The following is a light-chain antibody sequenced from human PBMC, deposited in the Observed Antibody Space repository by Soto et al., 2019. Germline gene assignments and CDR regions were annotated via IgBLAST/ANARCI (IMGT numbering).Light chain of an antibody. J-gene: IGLJ1*01. CDR3: SSYKSRSLYV. CDR2: EVS. CDR1: SSDVGGYNY. V-gene: IGLV2-14*01. Sequence: QSALTQPASVSGSPGQSITISCTGTSSDVGGYNYVSWYQQHPGKAPKLMIYEVSNRPSGVSNRFSGSKSGNTASLTISGLQDEEEADYYCSSYKSRSLYVFGTGTKVTVL.